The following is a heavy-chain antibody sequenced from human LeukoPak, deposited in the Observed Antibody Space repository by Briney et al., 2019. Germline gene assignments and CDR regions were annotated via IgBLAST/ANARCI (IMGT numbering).Heavy chain of an antibody. J-gene: IGHJ4*02. V-gene: IGHV3-48*03. CDR2: ISSSGSTI. D-gene: IGHD4-23*01. Sequence: PGGSLRLSCAASGFTFSSCEMNWVRQAPGKGLEWVSHISSSGSTIYYTDSVKGRFTISRDNSKNSLYLQMNSLRAEDTAIYYCARTVARIGYWGQGTLVTVSS. CDR3: ARTVARIGY. CDR1: GFTFSSCE.